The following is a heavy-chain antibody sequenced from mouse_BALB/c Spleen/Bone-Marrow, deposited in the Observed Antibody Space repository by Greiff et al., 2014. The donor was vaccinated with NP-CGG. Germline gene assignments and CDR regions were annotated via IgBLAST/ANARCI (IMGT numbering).Heavy chain of an antibody. J-gene: IGHJ2*01. CDR1: GFTFSSYG. Sequence: VQLKEPGGDLVKPGGSLKLSCAASGFTFSSYGMSWVRQTPDKRLEWVATISSGGSYTYYPDSVKGRFTISRDNAKNTLYLQMSSLKSEDTAMYYCARQTYYDYDGYFDYWGQGTTLTVSS. CDR3: ARQTYYDYDGYFDY. V-gene: IGHV5-6*01. D-gene: IGHD2-4*01. CDR2: ISSGGSYT.